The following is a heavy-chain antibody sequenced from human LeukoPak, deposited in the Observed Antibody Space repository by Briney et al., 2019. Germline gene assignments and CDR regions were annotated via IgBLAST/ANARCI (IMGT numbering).Heavy chain of an antibody. J-gene: IGHJ4*02. CDR1: GYTFTNYG. CDR3: ATEGGWLYSDFGGIGH. D-gene: IGHD4-23*01. CDR2: ISPYHSNT. V-gene: IGHV1-18*01. Sequence: ASVKVSCKASGYTFTNYGITWVRQAPGQGLEWMGWISPYHSNTNYAQKLQGRVTMTTDTSTSTAYMELRSLSSDDTAVYYCATEGGWLYSDFGGIGHWGQGTLVTVSS.